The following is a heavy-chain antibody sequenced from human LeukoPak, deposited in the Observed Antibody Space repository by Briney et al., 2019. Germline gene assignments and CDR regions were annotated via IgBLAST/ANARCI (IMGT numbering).Heavy chain of an antibody. CDR2: IYYSGST. D-gene: IGHD3-9*01. V-gene: IGHV4-59*01. CDR3: ATLRYFDWLEFDP. Sequence: SETLSLTCTVSGGSISSYYWSWIRQPPGKGLEWIGYIYYSGSTNYNPCLKSRVTISVDTSKNQFSLKLSSVTAADTAVYYCATLRYFDWLEFDPWGQGTLVTVSS. J-gene: IGHJ5*02. CDR1: GGSISSYY.